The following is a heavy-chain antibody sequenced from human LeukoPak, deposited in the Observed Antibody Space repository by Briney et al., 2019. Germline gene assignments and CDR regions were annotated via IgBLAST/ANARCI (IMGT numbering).Heavy chain of an antibody. V-gene: IGHV3-30*18. J-gene: IGHJ6*02. CDR1: GFSFRSFG. CDR2: TSSDGSQK. CDR3: AKKRASGMNRQADS. Sequence: GGSLRLSCAASGFSFRSFGLHWVRQSPGKGLEWVAVTSSDGSQKYYADSVKGRFTISRDNSKDMLFLEMNSLRTEDTALYYCAKKRASGMNRQADSWGQGTTVTVSS. D-gene: IGHD3-10*01.